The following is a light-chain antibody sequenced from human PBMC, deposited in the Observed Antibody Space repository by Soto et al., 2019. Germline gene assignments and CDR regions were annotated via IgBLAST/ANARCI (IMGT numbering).Light chain of an antibody. J-gene: IGLJ2*01. V-gene: IGLV2-14*03. CDR3: SSYSGSSTPVV. CDR1: SSDVGDFNY. CDR2: DVT. Sequence: QSVLTQPASVSGSPGRSVTISCTGSSSDVGDFNYVSWYQNLPGRAPKLIIYDVTNRPSGIYYRFSASKSGRTASLTISGLQAEDEADYYCSSYSGSSTPVVFGGGTKVTVL.